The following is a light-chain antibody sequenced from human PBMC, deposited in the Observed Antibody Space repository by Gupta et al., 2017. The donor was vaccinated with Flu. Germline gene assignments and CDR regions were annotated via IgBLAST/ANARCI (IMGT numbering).Light chain of an antibody. CDR1: QIVPSSY. V-gene: IGKV3-20*01. J-gene: IGKJ5*01. CDR2: HAS. CDR3: QQYGTSLAT. Sequence: ILLTPSPGTLSLFPGERVTLSCRASQIVPSSYVAWYQQKPGQAPRLLMYHASLRATGIPDRFSGSGSGTDFTLTITRLEPADSAMYYCQQYGTSLATFGQGTRLEIK.